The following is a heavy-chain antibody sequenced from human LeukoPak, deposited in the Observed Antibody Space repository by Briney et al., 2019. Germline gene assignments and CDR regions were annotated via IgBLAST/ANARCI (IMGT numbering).Heavy chain of an antibody. V-gene: IGHV4-38-2*02. Sequence: SETLSLTCTVSGYSISSGYYWGWLRQPPGKGLERIGSIYHSGSTYYNPSLKSRVTISVDTSKNQFSLKLSSVTAADTAVYYCAIAVAGTPAFDYWGQGTLVTVSS. CDR1: GYSISSGYY. CDR2: IYHSGST. D-gene: IGHD6-19*01. CDR3: AIAVAGTPAFDY. J-gene: IGHJ4*02.